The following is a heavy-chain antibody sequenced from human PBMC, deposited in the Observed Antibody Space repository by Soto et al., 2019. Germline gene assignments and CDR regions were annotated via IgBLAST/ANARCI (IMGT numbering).Heavy chain of an antibody. CDR1: GFTFSSYA. J-gene: IGHJ4*02. D-gene: IGHD6-13*01. Sequence: GESLKISCAASGFTFSSYAMSWVRQAPGKGLEWVSGISGSGSSTYFADSVKGRFTISRDNSKNTLYLQMNSLRAEDTAVYYCAKAQEQLVVHAFWDYWGQGTLVTVSS. CDR3: AKAQEQLVVHAFWDY. CDR2: ISGSGSST. V-gene: IGHV3-23*01.